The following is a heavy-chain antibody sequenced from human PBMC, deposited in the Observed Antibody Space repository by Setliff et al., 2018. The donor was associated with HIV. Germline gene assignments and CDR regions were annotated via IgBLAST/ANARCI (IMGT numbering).Heavy chain of an antibody. CDR2: IPHSGNT. V-gene: IGHV4-59*11. CDR1: GDSINTHY. D-gene: IGHD1-26*01. J-gene: IGHJ5*02. CDR3: ARSTVGAGASFP. Sequence: PSETLSLTCTVSGDSINTHYWSWIRQPPGKGLEWIGCIPHSGNTNFNPSLNSRVTISLDTSKNQFSLRLTSLTAADTAIYYCARSTVGAGASFPWGRGTLVTVSS.